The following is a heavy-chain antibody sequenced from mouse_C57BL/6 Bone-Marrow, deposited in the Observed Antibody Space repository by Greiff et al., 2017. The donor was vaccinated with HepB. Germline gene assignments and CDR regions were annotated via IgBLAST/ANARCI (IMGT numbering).Heavy chain of an antibody. D-gene: IGHD2-3*01. CDR1: GYSITSGYY. J-gene: IGHJ3*01. CDR3: ARDDGYYVGFAD. Sequence: EVKLMESGPGLVKPSQSLSLTCSVTGYSITSGYYWNWIRQFPGNKLEWMGYISYDGSNNYNPSLKNRISITRDTSKNQFFLKLNSVTTEDTATYYCARDDGYYVGFADWGQGTLVTVSA. V-gene: IGHV3-6*01. CDR2: ISYDGSN.